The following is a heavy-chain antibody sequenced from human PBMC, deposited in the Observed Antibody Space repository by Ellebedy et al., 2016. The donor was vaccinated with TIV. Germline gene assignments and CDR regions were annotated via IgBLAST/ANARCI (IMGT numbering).Heavy chain of an antibody. V-gene: IGHV4-4*07. CDR3: ASAGGEFVGWFDP. Sequence: MPSETLSLTCTVSGCYVNNFYWSWIRQPAGKGLEWIGRIYAGGPTSYHPSLKSRVTLSVDFSKDQFSLKLSSVTAADTAVYYRASAGGEFVGWFDPWGQGTLVTVSS. CDR2: IYAGGPT. J-gene: IGHJ5*02. CDR1: GCYVNNFY. D-gene: IGHD3-16*01.